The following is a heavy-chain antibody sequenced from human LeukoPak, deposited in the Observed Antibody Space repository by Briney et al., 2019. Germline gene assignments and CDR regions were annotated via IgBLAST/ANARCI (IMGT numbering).Heavy chain of an antibody. J-gene: IGHJ4*02. CDR1: GFTVSTDL. CDR3: ARVWELSFDY. V-gene: IGHV3-53*01. D-gene: IGHD1-26*01. CDR2: SYSGGSR. Sequence: PGGSLRLSSAASGFTVSTDLMSWVRQAPGKGLEWVAVSYSGGSRSYAESVKGRFTISRDNSQNTLYLQMNSLRAEDTAVYYCARVWELSFDYWGQGTLVTVSS.